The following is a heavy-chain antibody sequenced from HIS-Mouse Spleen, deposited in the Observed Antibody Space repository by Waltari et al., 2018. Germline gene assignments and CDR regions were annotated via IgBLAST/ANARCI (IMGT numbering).Heavy chain of an antibody. D-gene: IGHD1-26*01. CDR2: INQSGSP. CDR3: ARMGPASGSYGDY. CDR1: GGSFSGYY. V-gene: IGHV4-34*01. J-gene: IGHJ4*02. Sequence: QVQLQQWGAGLLKPSETLSLTCAVYGGSFSGYYWSWIRQPPGKGLEWIGEINQSGSPTYTPSLKSRVTISVDTSKNQFSLKLSSVTAADTAVYYCARMGPASGSYGDYWGQGTLVTVSS.